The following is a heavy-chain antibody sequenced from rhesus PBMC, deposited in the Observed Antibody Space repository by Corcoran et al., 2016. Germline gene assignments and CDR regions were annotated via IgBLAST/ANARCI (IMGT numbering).Heavy chain of an antibody. J-gene: IGHJ4*01. CDR2: IYSNTEST. V-gene: IGHV4S12*01. CDR3: AREGSHGVLDY. D-gene: IGHD3-34*01. CDR1: GGSISSSNW. Sequence: QVQLQESGPGLVKPSETLSLTCAVSGGSISSSNWWSWIRQPPGKGLEWIGGIYSNTESTNYNPALKNRVTISKDTSKNQCSLKLSSVTAADTAVYYCAREGSHGVLDYWGQGVLVTVSS.